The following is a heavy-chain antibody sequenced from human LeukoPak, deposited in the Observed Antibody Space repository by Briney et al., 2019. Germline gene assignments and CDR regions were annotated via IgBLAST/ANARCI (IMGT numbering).Heavy chain of an antibody. Sequence: PGGSLRLSCAASGFTFSSYGMHWVRQAPGKGLEWVAVISYDGSNKYYADSVKGRFTISRDNAKNSLYLQMNSLRAEDTAVYYCARDQYSSSWYVYWGQGTLVTVSS. D-gene: IGHD6-13*01. CDR3: ARDQYSSSWYVY. V-gene: IGHV3-30*03. J-gene: IGHJ4*02. CDR2: ISYDGSNK. CDR1: GFTFSSYG.